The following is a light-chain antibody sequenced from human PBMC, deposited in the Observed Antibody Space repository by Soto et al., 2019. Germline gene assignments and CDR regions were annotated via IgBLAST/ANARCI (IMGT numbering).Light chain of an antibody. J-gene: IGKJ1*01. CDR1: QSVSSN. CDR2: GAS. Sequence: EIVMTQSPATLSVSPGERATLSCRASQSVSSNLAWYQQKPGQAPRLLIYGASTRATGIPARFSGSGSGTEFPLTISSLQSEDFAVYSCQQYNNWPRTFGQGTKV. V-gene: IGKV3-15*01. CDR3: QQYNNWPRT.